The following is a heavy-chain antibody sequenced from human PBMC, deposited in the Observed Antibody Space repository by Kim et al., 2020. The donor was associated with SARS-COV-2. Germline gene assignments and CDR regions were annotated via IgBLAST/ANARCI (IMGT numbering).Heavy chain of an antibody. V-gene: IGHV3-30*04. J-gene: IGHJ4*02. CDR2: ISYDGSNK. Sequence: GGSLRLSCAASGFTFSSYAMHWVRQAPGKGLEWVAVISYDGSNKYYADSVKGRFTISRDNSKNTLYLQMNRLRAEDTAVYYCARDSYDYVWGSYRFSYWGQGTLVTVSS. CDR1: GFTFSSYA. CDR3: ARDSYDYVWGSYRFSY. D-gene: IGHD3-16*02.